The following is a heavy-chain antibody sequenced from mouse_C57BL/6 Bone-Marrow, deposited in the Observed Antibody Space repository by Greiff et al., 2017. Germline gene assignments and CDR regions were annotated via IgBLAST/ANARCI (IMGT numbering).Heavy chain of an antibody. V-gene: IGHV1-15*01. J-gene: IGHJ3*01. CDR2: IDPETGGT. Sequence: SGAELVRPGASVTLSCKASGYTFTDYEMHWVKQTPVHGLEWIGAIDPETGGTAYNQKFKGKAILTADKSSSTAYMELRSLTSEDSAVYYCTRRTGRGFAYWGQGTLVTVSA. CDR1: GYTFTDYE. CDR3: TRRTGRGFAY.